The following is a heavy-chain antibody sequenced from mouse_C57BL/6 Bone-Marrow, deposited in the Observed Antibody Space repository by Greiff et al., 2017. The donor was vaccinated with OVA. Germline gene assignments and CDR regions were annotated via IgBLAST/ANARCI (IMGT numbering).Heavy chain of an antibody. CDR2: IYPRDGST. D-gene: IGHD3-2*02. CDR1: GYTFNDPT. V-gene: IGHV1-78*01. CDR3: ATTFRLLAFAY. J-gene: IGHJ3*01. Sequence: VQLQQSDAELVKPGASVKISCKVSGYTFNDPTIHWMKQRPEQGLAWIGYIYPRDGSTKYNEKFKGKATLTADKSSSTAYMQLNSLTSEDAAVYFCATTFRLLAFAYWGQGTLVTVSA.